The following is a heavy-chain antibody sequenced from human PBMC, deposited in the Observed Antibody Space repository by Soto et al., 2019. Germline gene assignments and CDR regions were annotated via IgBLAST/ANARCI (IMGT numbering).Heavy chain of an antibody. CDR1: GGSISSNNYY. J-gene: IGHJ3*02. CDR3: AGTLNSHNVFHI. CDR2: IYYSGST. V-gene: IGHV4-39*01. D-gene: IGHD3-16*01. Sequence: QLQLQESGPGLVKPSETLSLTCTVSGGSISSNNYYWGWIRQPPGKGLEWIGSIYYSGSTYYNPSLKRRLTISVDTSKNQFSLNLSSVTAADTAVYYCAGTLNSHNVFHIWGQGTMVTVSS.